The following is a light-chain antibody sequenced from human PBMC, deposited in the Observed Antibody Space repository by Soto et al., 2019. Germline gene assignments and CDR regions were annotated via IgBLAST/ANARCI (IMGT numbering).Light chain of an antibody. J-gene: IGKJ1*01. CDR2: DAS. V-gene: IGKV3-11*01. CDR3: MQGGHWPWT. CDR1: QSVSSF. Sequence: EIVLTQSPATLSLSPGERATLSCRASQSVSSFLAWYQHKPGQAPRLLIYDASNRATGIPARFSGSGSGTDFTLTISSLEPEDVATYYCMQGGHWPWTFGQGTKVEIK.